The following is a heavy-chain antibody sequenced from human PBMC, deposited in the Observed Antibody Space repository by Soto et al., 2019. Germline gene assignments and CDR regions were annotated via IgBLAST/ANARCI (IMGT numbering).Heavy chain of an antibody. CDR1: GFTVSSNY. J-gene: IGHJ4*02. D-gene: IGHD1-26*01. V-gene: IGHV3-66*01. CDR3: AREKRVGATFDY. CDR2: IYSGGST. Sequence: EVQLVESGGGLVQPGGSLRLSCAASGFTVSSNYMSWVRQAPGKGLEWGSVIYSGGSTYYADSMKGRFTISRDNSKNTLYLQMNSLRAEDTAVYYCAREKRVGATFDYWGQGTLVTVSS.